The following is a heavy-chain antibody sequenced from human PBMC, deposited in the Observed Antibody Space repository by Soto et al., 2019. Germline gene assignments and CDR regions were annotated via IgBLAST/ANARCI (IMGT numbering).Heavy chain of an antibody. Sequence: SMKVSYNASVCTFSIYAVSWLLQAPGQWLEWMGGIIPIFGTANYAQKFQGRVTITADESTSTAYMELSSLRSEDTAVYYCARDKVASRAARPQGRGLSAFDIWGKGTMVTV. CDR1: VCTFSIYA. CDR2: IIPIFGTA. J-gene: IGHJ3*02. V-gene: IGHV1-69*13. CDR3: ARDKVASRAARPQGRGLSAFDI. D-gene: IGHD3-10*01.